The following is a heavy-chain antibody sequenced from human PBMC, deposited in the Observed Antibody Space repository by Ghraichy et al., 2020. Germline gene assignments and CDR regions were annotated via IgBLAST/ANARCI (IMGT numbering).Heavy chain of an antibody. J-gene: IGHJ4*02. Sequence: SETLSLTCAVTGGTFNGYYWSWIRQSPGKGLEWIGEINDTGNTNCNPSLKSRVTMSVDTYTNQFSLKMSSVTAADTAVYYCARGVGRVATKSNYWGQGTLVTFSS. CDR1: GGTFNGYY. CDR3: ARGVGRVATKSNY. V-gene: IGHV4-34*01. D-gene: IGHD4-23*01. CDR2: INDTGNT.